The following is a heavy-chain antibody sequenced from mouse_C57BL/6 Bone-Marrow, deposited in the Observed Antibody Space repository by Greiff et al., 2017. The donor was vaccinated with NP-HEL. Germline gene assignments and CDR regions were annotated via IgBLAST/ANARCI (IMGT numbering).Heavy chain of an antibody. V-gene: IGHV1-74*01. J-gene: IGHJ3*01. Sequence: VQLQQPGAELVKPGASVKVSCKASGYTFTSYWMHWVKQRPGQGLEWIGRIHPANGNTKYAPKFQGKATITADTSSNTAYLQLSSLTSEDTAIYYCARNYGSPSLFAYWGQGTLVTVSA. CDR2: IHPANGNT. D-gene: IGHD1-1*01. CDR3: ARNYGSPSLFAY. CDR1: GYTFTSYW.